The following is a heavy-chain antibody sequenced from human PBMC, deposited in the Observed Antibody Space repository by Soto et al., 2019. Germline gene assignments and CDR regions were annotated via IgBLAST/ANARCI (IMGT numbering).Heavy chain of an antibody. J-gene: IGHJ4*02. CDR2: ISDSGGTS. Sequence: EVQLVDSGGGLVQPGGSLRLSCAASGFIFSNYVMSWVRQAPGKGLEWVSSISDSGGTSYYADSVKGRFTISRDNSKNTLYLQMNSLRADYTAIYYCAKRPRALLTFDYWGQGTLVTVSS. V-gene: IGHV3-23*04. CDR3: AKRPRALLTFDY. D-gene: IGHD1-26*01. CDR1: GFIFSNYV.